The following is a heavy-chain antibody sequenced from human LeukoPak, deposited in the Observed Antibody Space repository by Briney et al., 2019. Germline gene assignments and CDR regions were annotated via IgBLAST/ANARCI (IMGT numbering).Heavy chain of an antibody. J-gene: IGHJ4*02. D-gene: IGHD3-9*01. CDR1: GFIFDDYA. CDR2: ISWNSGSI. Sequence: PGRSLRLSCAASGFIFDDYAMHWVRQAPGKGLEWVSSISWNSGSIAYADAVKGRFTISRDNAKNSLSLQMNSLRVEDTALYYCAKGGYYDVLTGNDRYFDYRGQGTLVTVSS. V-gene: IGHV3-9*01. CDR3: AKGGYYDVLTGNDRYFDY.